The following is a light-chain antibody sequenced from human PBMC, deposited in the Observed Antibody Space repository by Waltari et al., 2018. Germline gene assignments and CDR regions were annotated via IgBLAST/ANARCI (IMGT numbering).Light chain of an antibody. V-gene: IGKV1-39*01. J-gene: IGKJ2*01. CDR3: QQSYSTPFT. CDR2: AAS. CDR1: ERVTNY. Sequence: DIEMTQSPASLSASVGDTVPITCRASERVTNYLNWYRQRPGKAPELLIYAASSLHTGVPSRFSGSRSGTTFTLIISSLQPEDFATYYCQQSYSTPFTFGPGTKLEIK.